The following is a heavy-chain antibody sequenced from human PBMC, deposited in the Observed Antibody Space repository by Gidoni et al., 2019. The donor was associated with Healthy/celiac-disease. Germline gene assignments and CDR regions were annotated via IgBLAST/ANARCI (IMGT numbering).Heavy chain of an antibody. V-gene: IGHV3-33*08. CDR2: IWYDGSNK. CDR3: ARDQSRIRVAAAGLFDY. D-gene: IGHD6-13*01. CDR1: GFTFSSYG. Sequence: QVQLVESGGGVVQPGRSLRLSCAASGFTFSSYGMHWVRQAPGKGLEWVAVIWYDGSNKYYADSVKGRFAISRDNSKNTLYLQMNSLRAEDTAVYYCARDQSRIRVAAAGLFDYWGQGTLVTVSS. J-gene: IGHJ4*02.